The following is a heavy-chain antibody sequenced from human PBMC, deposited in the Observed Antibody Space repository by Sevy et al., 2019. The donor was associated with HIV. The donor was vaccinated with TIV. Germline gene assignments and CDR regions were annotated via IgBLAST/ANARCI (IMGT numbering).Heavy chain of an antibody. V-gene: IGHV1-69*13. CDR1: GGTFSSYA. CDR2: IIPIFGTA. CDR3: ARDLDYYDSSGARSYYYYGMDV. Sequence: ASVKVSCKASGGTFSSYAISWVRQAPGQGLEWMGGIIPIFGTANYAQKFQGRVTITADESTSTAYMEMSSLRSEDTAVYYCARDLDYYDSSGARSYYYYGMDVWGQGTTVTVSS. J-gene: IGHJ6*02. D-gene: IGHD3-22*01.